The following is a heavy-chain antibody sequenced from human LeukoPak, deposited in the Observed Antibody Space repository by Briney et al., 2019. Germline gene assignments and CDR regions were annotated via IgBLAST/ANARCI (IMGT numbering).Heavy chain of an antibody. CDR2: INPSGGST. Sequence: ASVKVSCKASGYTFTSYYMHWVRQAPGQGLEWMGIINPSGGSTSYAQKFQGRVTMTRDTSTSTVYMELSSLRSEDTAVYYCARSVGGLYHSGQPTKLFDYWGQGTLVTVSS. D-gene: IGHD6-19*01. J-gene: IGHJ4*02. CDR1: GYTFTSYY. CDR3: ARSVGGLYHSGQPTKLFDY. V-gene: IGHV1-46*03.